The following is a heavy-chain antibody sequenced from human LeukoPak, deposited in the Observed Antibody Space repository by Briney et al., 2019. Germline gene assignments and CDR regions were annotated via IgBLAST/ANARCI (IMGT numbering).Heavy chain of an antibody. D-gene: IGHD4-11*01. Sequence: SETLSLTCAVYGGSFSGYYWSWIRQPPGKGLEWIGEINHSGSTNYNPSLKSRVTISVDTSKNQFSLKLSSVTAADTAVYYCARVRNGPFDYWGQGTLVTVSS. J-gene: IGHJ4*02. CDR3: ARVRNGPFDY. V-gene: IGHV4-34*01. CDR1: GGSFSGYY. CDR2: INHSGST.